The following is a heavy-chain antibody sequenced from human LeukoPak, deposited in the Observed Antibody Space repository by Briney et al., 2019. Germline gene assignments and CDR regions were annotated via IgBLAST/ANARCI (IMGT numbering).Heavy chain of an antibody. CDR2: INSDGSST. D-gene: IGHD3-22*01. CDR3: ARAFESIYYDSSGSFDY. V-gene: IGHV3-74*01. CDR1: GFTFDDYA. J-gene: IGHJ4*02. Sequence: GGSLRLSCAASGFTFDDYAMHWVRQAPGKGLVWVSRINSDGSSTSYADSVKGRFTISRDNAKNTLYLQMNSLRAEDMAVYYCARAFESIYYDSSGSFDYWGQGTLVTVSS.